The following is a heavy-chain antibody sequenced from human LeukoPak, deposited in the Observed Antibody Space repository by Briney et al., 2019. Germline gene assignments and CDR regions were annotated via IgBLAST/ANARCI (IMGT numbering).Heavy chain of an antibody. CDR1: GFTFDDYG. CDR2: INWNGGST. Sequence: PGGSLRLSCAASGFTFDDYGMSWVRQAPGKGLEWVSGINWNGGSTGYADSVKGRFTISRDNAKNSLYLQMSSLRAEDTALYYCARTGVWFGELFRFDYWGQGTLVTVSS. J-gene: IGHJ4*02. D-gene: IGHD3-10*01. CDR3: ARTGVWFGELFRFDY. V-gene: IGHV3-20*04.